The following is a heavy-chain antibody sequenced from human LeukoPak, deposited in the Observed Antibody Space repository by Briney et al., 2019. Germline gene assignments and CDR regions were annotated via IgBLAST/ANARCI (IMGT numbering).Heavy chain of an antibody. Sequence: SETLSLTCTVSGGSISSSSYYWGWIRQPPGKGLEWIGSIYYSGSTYYNPSLKSRVTISVDTSKNQFSLKLSSVTAADTAVYYCARHRYGAPFDYWGRGTLVTVSS. J-gene: IGHJ4*02. V-gene: IGHV4-39*01. CDR1: GGSISSSSYY. CDR3: ARHRYGAPFDY. CDR2: IYYSGST. D-gene: IGHD4-17*01.